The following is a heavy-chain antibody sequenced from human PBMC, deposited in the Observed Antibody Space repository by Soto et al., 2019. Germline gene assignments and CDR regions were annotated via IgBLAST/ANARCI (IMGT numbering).Heavy chain of an antibody. CDR3: ARINSSGSY. J-gene: IGHJ4*02. CDR1: GLTFDTHW. D-gene: IGHD6-19*01. V-gene: IGHV3-7*03. Sequence: VASGGGFVQPGGSLGLSCVASGLTFDTHWMSWVRQSPGKGLEWVAGIKEDGSQRYYVDSVRGRFTISRDNAKNSLYLQMDGLRAEDTAVYYCARINSSGSYWGQGTLVTVSS. CDR2: IKEDGSQR.